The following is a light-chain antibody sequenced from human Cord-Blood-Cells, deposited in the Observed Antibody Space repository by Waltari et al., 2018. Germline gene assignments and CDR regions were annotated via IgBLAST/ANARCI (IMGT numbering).Light chain of an antibody. V-gene: IGKV1-33*01. CDR1: PDIXNX. CDR2: DAS. CDR3: XQYDXLXLT. J-gene: IGKJ4*01. Sequence: DXXMXQSPSSLXASVGXXVTXXGQARPDIXNXLNWXXQKPGKAPXLLIYDASNXEXGVPXXXSGXGSGXXXTFTISSLXXXDIATYYCXQYDXLXLTFGXXXKVEIX.